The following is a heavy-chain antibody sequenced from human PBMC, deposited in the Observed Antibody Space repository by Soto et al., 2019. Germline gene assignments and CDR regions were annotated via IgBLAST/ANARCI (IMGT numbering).Heavy chain of an antibody. CDR2: IRQDGGAQ. V-gene: IGHV3-7*03. CDR3: ARSGGSSGYDWRGYYYYGMDV. Sequence: EVQVVESGGGLAQPGGSLRLSCITSGFTFTTYWMSWVRQAPGKGLEWVANIRQDGGAQYYVDSVKGRFTISRDNAKNSVYLQMDSLRAEDTAVYFCARSGGSSGYDWRGYYYYGMDVWGQGTPVTVSS. CDR1: GFTFTTYW. D-gene: IGHD5-12*01. J-gene: IGHJ6*02.